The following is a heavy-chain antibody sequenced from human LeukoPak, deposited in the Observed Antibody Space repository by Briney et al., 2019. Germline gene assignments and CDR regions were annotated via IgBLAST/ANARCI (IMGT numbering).Heavy chain of an antibody. CDR1: GFSFSSHV. V-gene: IGHV3-23*01. J-gene: IGHJ6*03. CDR3: AKSKWSGSLYYYYMDV. CDR2: ISGSGAGT. D-gene: IGHD3-3*01. Sequence: GGSLILSCAASGFSFSSHVMSWVRQAPGKGLEWVSTISGSGAGTYYADSAKGRFTISRDNSKNTLYLQMNSLRAEDTAVYYCAKSKWSGSLYYYYMDVWGKGTTVTVSS.